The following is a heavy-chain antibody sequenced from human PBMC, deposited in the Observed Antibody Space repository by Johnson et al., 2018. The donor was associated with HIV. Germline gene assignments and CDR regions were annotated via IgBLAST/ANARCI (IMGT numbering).Heavy chain of an antibody. V-gene: IGHV3-49*04. CDR1: GFTFGDYA. CDR2: IRSKAYGGTT. Sequence: EQLVESGGGLVQPGRSLRLSCTASGFTFGDYAMSWVRQAPGKGLEWVGFIRSKAYGGTTEYAASVKGRFTISRDDSKSIAYLQMNSLKTEDTAVYYCARSRSTRIAADAFDIWGQGTMVTVSS. D-gene: IGHD6-13*01. CDR3: ARSRSTRIAADAFDI. J-gene: IGHJ3*02.